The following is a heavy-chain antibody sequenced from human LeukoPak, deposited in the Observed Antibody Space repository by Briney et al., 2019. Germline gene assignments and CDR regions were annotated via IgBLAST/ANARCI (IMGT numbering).Heavy chain of an antibody. D-gene: IGHD5-18*01. V-gene: IGHV4-31*03. CDR2: IYYSGST. Sequence: SQTLSLTCTVSGGSISSGGYYWSWIRQHPGKGLEWIGYIYYSGSTYYNPSLKSRVTISVDTSKDQFSLKLSSVTAADTAVYYCAREGGAKTATPSAIDYWGQGTLVTVSS. CDR3: AREGGAKTATPSAIDY. CDR1: GGSISSGGYY. J-gene: IGHJ4*02.